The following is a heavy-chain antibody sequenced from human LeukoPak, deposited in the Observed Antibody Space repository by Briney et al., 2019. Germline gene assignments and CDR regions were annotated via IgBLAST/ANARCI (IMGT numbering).Heavy chain of an antibody. J-gene: IGHJ5*02. D-gene: IGHD1-1*01. CDR1: GGSFSDYY. Sequence: SETLSLTCAVSGGSFSDYYWNWIRQPPGKGLEWIGEINHSGSTNCNPSLKSRLTISVDTSKNHFSLNLSSVTAADTAAYYCAKRHWERINWFDPWGQGTLVTVSS. CDR2: INHSGST. V-gene: IGHV4-34*01. CDR3: AKRHWERINWFDP.